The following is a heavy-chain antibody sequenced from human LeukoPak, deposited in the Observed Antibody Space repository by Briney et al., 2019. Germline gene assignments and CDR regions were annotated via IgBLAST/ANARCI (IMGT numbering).Heavy chain of an antibody. CDR1: GFTFHDYT. CDR3: AKDIREWSSWSGNFDY. V-gene: IGHV3-43*01. CDR2: ISWDGGST. J-gene: IGHJ4*02. D-gene: IGHD6-13*01. Sequence: GGSLRLSCAASGFTFHDYTMHWVRQAPGKGLEWVSLISWDGGSTYYADSVKGRFTISRDNSKNSLYLQMNSLRTEDTALYYCAKDIREWSSWSGNFDYWGQGTLVTVSS.